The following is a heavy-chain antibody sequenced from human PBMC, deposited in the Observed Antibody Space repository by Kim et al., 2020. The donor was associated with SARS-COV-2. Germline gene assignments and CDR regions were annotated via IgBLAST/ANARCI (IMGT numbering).Heavy chain of an antibody. J-gene: IGHJ5*02. CDR1: GGSVSSGGYY. D-gene: IGHD6-13*01. Sequence: SETLSLTCTVSGGSVSSGGYYWSWIRQPPGKKLEWIGYIYNSGSSNYNPSLKGRVTTSVDTSKNQFSLKLNSVTAADTAVYYCARDVGGSAAGSGNWFDP. CDR2: IYNSGSS. CDR3: ARDVGGSAAGSGNWFDP. V-gene: IGHV4-61*08.